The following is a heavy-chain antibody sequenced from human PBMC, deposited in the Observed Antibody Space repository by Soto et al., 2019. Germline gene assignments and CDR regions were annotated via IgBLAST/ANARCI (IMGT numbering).Heavy chain of an antibody. J-gene: IGHJ4*02. V-gene: IGHV3-30*18. CDR1: GFTFSSYG. CDR2: ISYDGSNK. CDR3: AKSTGYCSGGSCYHFDY. D-gene: IGHD2-15*01. Sequence: ESGGGVVQPGRSLRLSCAASGFTFSSYGMHWVRQAPGKGLEWVAVISYDGSNKYYADSVKGRFTISRDNSKNTLYLQMNSLRAEDTAVYYCAKSTGYCSGGSCYHFDYWGQGTLVTVSS.